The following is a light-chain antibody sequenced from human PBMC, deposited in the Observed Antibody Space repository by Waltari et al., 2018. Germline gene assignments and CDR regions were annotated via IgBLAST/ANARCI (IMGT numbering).Light chain of an antibody. J-gene: IGLJ2*01. V-gene: IGLV2-14*01. CDR1: SNAVGGYNY. CDR3: SSQSSNDVVL. CDR2: DVS. Sequence: QSALTHPASVSGSPGQSVTLSCDGTSNAVGGYNYFSWYQEHPGQAPRVIIYDVSDRPSGVSDRFSGSKSGNTASLTISGLQAEDEADYYCSSQSSNDVVLFGGGTKLTVL.